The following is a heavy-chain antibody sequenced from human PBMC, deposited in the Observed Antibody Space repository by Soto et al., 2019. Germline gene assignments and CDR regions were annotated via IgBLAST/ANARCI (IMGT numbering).Heavy chain of an antibody. CDR1: GGSISSSSYY. D-gene: IGHD6-6*01. J-gene: IGHJ6*03. CDR2: IYYSGTT. Sequence: PSETLSLTCTVSGGSISSSSYYWGWIRQPPGKGLEWIGYIYYSGTTYYNPSLKSRVTISVDTSKNQFSLNLSSVTAADTAVYYCSRYSSFLSSYYMDVWGKGTTVTVSS. CDR3: SRYSSFLSSYYMDV. V-gene: IGHV4-31*03.